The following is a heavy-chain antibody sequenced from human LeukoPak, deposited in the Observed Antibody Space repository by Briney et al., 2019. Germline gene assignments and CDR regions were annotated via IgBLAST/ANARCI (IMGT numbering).Heavy chain of an antibody. J-gene: IGHJ4*02. V-gene: IGHV4-31*11. CDR1: GGSISSGGYS. Sequence: SQTQSLTCAVSGGSISSGGYSWSWIRQPPGKGLEWIGYIYYSGSTYYNPSLRSRVTISVDTSKNQFSLKLSSVTAADTAVYYCARDRGGYDSSGYYGYYFDYWGQGTLVTVSS. D-gene: IGHD3-22*01. CDR3: ARDRGGYDSSGYYGYYFDY. CDR2: IYYSGST.